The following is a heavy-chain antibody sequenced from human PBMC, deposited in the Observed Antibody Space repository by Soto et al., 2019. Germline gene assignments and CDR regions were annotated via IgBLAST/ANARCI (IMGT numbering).Heavy chain of an antibody. CDR3: ARYLPTGADAFDI. J-gene: IGHJ3*02. Sequence: QVQLQESGPGLVKPSQTLSLTCTVSGGSISSGGYYCSWIRQHPGKGLEWIGYIYYSGSTYYNPSLKSRVTIAVDTSKNPFSLTLSSVTAADTAVYYCARYLPTGADAFDIWGQGTMVTVSS. CDR1: GGSISSGGYY. D-gene: IGHD2-2*01. CDR2: IYYSGST. V-gene: IGHV4-31*03.